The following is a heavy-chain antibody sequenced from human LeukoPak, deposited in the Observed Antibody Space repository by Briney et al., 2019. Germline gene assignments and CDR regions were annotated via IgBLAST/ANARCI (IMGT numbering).Heavy chain of an antibody. D-gene: IGHD6-6*01. Sequence: ASVKVSCKVSGYTLTELSMHWVRQAPGKGLEWMGGFDPEDGETIYAQKFQGRVTITADESTSTAYMELSSLRSEDTAVYYCAREAARPRGFDIWGQGTMVTVSS. J-gene: IGHJ3*02. CDR2: FDPEDGET. CDR1: GYTLTELS. CDR3: AREAARPRGFDI. V-gene: IGHV1-24*01.